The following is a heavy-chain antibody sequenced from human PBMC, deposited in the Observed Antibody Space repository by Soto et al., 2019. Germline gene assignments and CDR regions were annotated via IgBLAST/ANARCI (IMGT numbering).Heavy chain of an antibody. V-gene: IGHV3-23*01. CDR3: ARDTVVFDY. CDR1: GFTFSSYA. D-gene: IGHD4-17*01. CDR2: ISGSGGTT. Sequence: PGGSLRLSCAASGFTFSSYAMSWVRQAPGKGLEWVSTISGSGGTTYYADSVKGRFTISRDNSKNTLYLQMNSLRAEDTAVYYCARDTVVFDYWGQGTLVTVSS. J-gene: IGHJ4*02.